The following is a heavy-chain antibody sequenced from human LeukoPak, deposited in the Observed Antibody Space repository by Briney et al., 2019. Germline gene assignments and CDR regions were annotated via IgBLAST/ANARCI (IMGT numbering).Heavy chain of an antibody. J-gene: IGHJ4*02. D-gene: IGHD6-13*01. CDR3: ARALHTYSSSWYGPAL. V-gene: IGHV4-34*01. CDR2: INHSGST. CDR1: GGSFSGYY. Sequence: SETLSLTCAVYGGSFSGYYWSWIRQPPGKGLEWIGEINHSGSTNYNPSLKSRVTISVDTSKNQFSLKLSSVTAADTAVYYCARALHTYSSSWYGPALWGQGTLVTVSS.